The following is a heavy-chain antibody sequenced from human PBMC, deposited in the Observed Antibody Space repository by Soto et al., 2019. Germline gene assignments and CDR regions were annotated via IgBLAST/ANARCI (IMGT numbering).Heavy chain of an antibody. J-gene: IGHJ6*02. Sequence: GGSLRLSCAASGFTFSSYSMNWVRQAPGKGLEWVSSISSSSSYIYYADSVKGRFTISRDNSKNTLYLQMNSLRAEDTAVYYCARDRNIVVVVAAHYGMDVWGQGTTVTVSS. CDR3: ARDRNIVVVVAAHYGMDV. D-gene: IGHD2-15*01. V-gene: IGHV3-21*01. CDR2: ISSSSSYI. CDR1: GFTFSSYS.